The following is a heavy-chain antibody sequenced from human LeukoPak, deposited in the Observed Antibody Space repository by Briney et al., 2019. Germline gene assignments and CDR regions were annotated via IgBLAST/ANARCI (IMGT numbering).Heavy chain of an antibody. D-gene: IGHD5-12*01. Sequence: ASEKVSCKASGYTFTGYYMHWVRQAPGQGLAWMGWINPYSGDTTYAQKFQGRLTLTRDTSISTAYMEVSRLKSDDTAVYYCARTNGGYEYNWGQGTRVIVSS. V-gene: IGHV1-2*02. CDR1: GYTFTGYY. CDR3: ARTNGGYEYN. J-gene: IGHJ4*02. CDR2: INPYSGDT.